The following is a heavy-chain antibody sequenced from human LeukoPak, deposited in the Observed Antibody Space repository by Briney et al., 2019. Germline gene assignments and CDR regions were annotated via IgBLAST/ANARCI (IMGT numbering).Heavy chain of an antibody. D-gene: IGHD1-26*01. V-gene: IGHV1-2*02. CDR2: INPNSGGT. Sequence: GASVKVSCKASGYTFTGYYMHWVRQAPGQGLEWMGWINPNSGGTNYAQKFQGRVTMTRDTSISTAYMELSRLRSDDTAVYYCARSYSGSYYYGYYYYMDVWGKGTTVTISS. CDR1: GYTFTGYY. CDR3: ARSYSGSYYYGYYYYMDV. J-gene: IGHJ6*03.